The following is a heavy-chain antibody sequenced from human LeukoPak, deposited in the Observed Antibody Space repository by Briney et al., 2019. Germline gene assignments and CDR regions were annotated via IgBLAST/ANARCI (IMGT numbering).Heavy chain of an antibody. J-gene: IGHJ5*02. CDR2: IYYSGST. CDR1: GGSISSYY. D-gene: IGHD6-13*01. Sequence: PSETLSLTCTVSGGSISSYYWSWIRQPPGKGLEWIGYIYYSGSTNYNPSLKSRVTISVDTSKNQFSLKLSSGTAADTAVDYCARDRGGYSSSFDWFDPWGQGTLVTVSS. V-gene: IGHV4-59*01. CDR3: ARDRGGYSSSFDWFDP.